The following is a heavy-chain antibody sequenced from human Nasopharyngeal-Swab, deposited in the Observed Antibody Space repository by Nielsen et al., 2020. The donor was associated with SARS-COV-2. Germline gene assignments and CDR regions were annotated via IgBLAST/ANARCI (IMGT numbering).Heavy chain of an antibody. CDR3: ARSHRPYYDFWSGYYAPHDAFDI. V-gene: IGHV1-2*06. Sequence: WVGQAPGQGLEWMGRLNPNSGGTNYAQKFQGRVTMARDTSISTAYMELSRLRSDDTAVYYCARSHRPYYDFWSGYYAPHDAFDIWGQGTMVTVSS. CDR2: LNPNSGGT. J-gene: IGHJ3*02. D-gene: IGHD3-3*01.